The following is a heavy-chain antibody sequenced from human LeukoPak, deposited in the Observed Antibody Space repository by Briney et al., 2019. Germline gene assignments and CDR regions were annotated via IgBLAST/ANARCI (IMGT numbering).Heavy chain of an antibody. CDR3: ARGKFRTFDY. CDR1: GYTFTGYY. CDR2: INPNNGGT. D-gene: IGHD1-7*01. Sequence: ASVKVSCKASGYTFTGYYMQWVRQAPGQGPEWMGWINPNNGGTNYAQKFQGRVSLTLDRSISTAYMELSRLRSDDTAVYYCARGKFRTFDYWGQGTLVAVSS. J-gene: IGHJ4*02. V-gene: IGHV1-2*02.